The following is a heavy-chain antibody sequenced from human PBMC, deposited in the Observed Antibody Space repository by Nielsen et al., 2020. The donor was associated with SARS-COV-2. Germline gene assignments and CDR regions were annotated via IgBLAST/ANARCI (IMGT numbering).Heavy chain of an antibody. Sequence: ASVKVSCKASGYTFTSYYMHWVRQAPGQGLEWMGIINPSGGSTSYAQKFQGRVTMTRDTSTSTVYMELSSLRSEDTAVYYCARDASSSSGWYLNYYYYMDVWGKGTTVTVSS. CDR1: GYTFTSYY. CDR3: ARDASSSSGWYLNYYYYMDV. D-gene: IGHD6-19*01. V-gene: IGHV1-46*01. CDR2: INPSGGST. J-gene: IGHJ6*03.